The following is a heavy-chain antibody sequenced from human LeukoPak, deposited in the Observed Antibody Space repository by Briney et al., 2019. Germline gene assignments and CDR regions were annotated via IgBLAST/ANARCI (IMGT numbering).Heavy chain of an antibody. CDR3: VRGSSGWYGWFDP. CDR2: INHSGST. Sequence: PSETLSLTCAVYGGSFSGYYWSWIRQPPGRGLEWIGEINHSGSTNYNPSLKSRVTISVDTSKNQFSLKLSSVTAADTAVYYCVRGSSGWYGWFDPWGQGTLVTVSS. CDR1: GGSFSGYY. J-gene: IGHJ5*02. V-gene: IGHV4-34*01. D-gene: IGHD6-19*01.